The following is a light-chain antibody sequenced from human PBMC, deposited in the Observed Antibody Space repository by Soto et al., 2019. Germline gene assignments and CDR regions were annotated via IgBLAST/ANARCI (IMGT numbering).Light chain of an antibody. Sequence: LTQPPSASGSPGQSVTISCTGTSSDVGGYNYVSWYQQHPGKAPKLMIHEVSKRPSGVPDRFSGSKSSNTASLTVSGLQAEDEADYYCCSYAGSNNFPYVFGTGTKVTVL. CDR3: CSYAGSNNFPYV. J-gene: IGLJ1*01. CDR1: SSDVGGYNY. CDR2: EVS. V-gene: IGLV2-8*01.